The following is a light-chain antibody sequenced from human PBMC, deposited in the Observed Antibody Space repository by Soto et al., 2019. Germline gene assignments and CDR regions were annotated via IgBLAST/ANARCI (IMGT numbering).Light chain of an antibody. CDR2: GNN. J-gene: IGLJ2*01. Sequence: QSVLTQPPSVSGAPGQSVTISCTGSSSNIGAGSDVHWYQHLPGTPPKVLIYGNNNRPSGVPDRFSSSKSGTSASLSITGLQAEDEADYYCQSYDSRLSGSVFGGGTKLTVL. CDR1: SSNIGAGSD. V-gene: IGLV1-40*01. CDR3: QSYDSRLSGSV.